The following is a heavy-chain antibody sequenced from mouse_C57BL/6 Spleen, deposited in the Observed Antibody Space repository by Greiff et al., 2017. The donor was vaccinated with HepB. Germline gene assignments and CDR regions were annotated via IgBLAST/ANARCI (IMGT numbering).Heavy chain of an antibody. V-gene: IGHV5-4*01. D-gene: IGHD1-1*02. Sequence: EVKLVESGGGLVKPGGSLKLSCAASGFTFSSYAMSWVRQTPEKRLEWVATISDGGSYTYYTDNVKGRFTISRDNAKNNLYLQMSHLKSEDTAMYYCARESYGGLDYWGQGTTLTVSS. CDR2: ISDGGSYT. CDR1: GFTFSSYA. CDR3: ARESYGGLDY. J-gene: IGHJ2*01.